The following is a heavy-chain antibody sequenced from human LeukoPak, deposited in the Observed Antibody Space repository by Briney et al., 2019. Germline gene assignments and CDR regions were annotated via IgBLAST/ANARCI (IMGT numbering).Heavy chain of an antibody. CDR1: GFTFSSYG. Sequence: GGTLRLSCAASGFTFSSYGMSWVRQAPGKGLEWVSAISGSGGSTYYADSVKGRFTISRDNSKNTLYLQMNSLRAEDTAVYYCAKDLGFRGYSSTYFDYWGQGTLVTVSS. V-gene: IGHV3-23*01. D-gene: IGHD6-13*01. CDR3: AKDLGFRGYSSTYFDY. J-gene: IGHJ4*02. CDR2: ISGSGGST.